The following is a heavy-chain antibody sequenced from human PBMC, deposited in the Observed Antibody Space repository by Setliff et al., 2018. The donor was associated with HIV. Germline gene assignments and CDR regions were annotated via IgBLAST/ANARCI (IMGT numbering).Heavy chain of an antibody. CDR2: IFYSGST. Sequence: SETLSLTCTVSGGSVSTGNYYWNWIRLPPGKGLEWIGYIFYSGSTNYNPSLKSRVTVSVDTSKNQFSLRLNSVTAADTAIYYCTRRGADSYYPRPLDVWGKGTAVTVSS. CDR1: GGSVSTGNYY. J-gene: IGHJ6*04. V-gene: IGHV4-61*01. D-gene: IGHD3-10*01. CDR3: TRRGADSYYPRPLDV.